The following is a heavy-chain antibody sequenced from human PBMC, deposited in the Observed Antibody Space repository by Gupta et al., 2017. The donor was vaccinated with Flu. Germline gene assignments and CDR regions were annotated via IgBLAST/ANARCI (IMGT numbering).Heavy chain of an antibody. CDR3: AKSVYCSGGGCYSPADH. CDR1: GFTFSSYG. J-gene: IGHJ4*02. CDR2: IWYNGDYK. V-gene: IGHV3-33*03. D-gene: IGHD2-15*01. Sequence: VQLVESGGGVVQPGGSIRLSCATSGFTFSSYGINWVPQAPGKGLEWVAVIWYNGDYKYYADSLKGRFTISRDNSKDTAYLQIDSLRAEDTGLYYCAKSVYCSGGGCYSPADHWGQGTQVTVSS.